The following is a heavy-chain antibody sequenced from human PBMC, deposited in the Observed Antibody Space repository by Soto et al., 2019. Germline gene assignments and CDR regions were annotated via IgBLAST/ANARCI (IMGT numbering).Heavy chain of an antibody. CDR1: GFTFSSYG. Sequence: GGSLRLSCAASGFTFSSYGMHWVRQAPGKGLEWVAVISYDGSNKYYADSVKGRFTISRDNSKNTLYLQMNSLRAEDTAVYYCAKDPSIRRGAFDIWGQGTMVTVSS. CDR3: AKDPSIRRGAFDI. V-gene: IGHV3-30*18. J-gene: IGHJ3*02. D-gene: IGHD3-9*01. CDR2: ISYDGSNK.